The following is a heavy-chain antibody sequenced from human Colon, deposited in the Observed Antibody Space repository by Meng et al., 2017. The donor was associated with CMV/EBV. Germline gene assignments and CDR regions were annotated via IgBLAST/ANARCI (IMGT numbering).Heavy chain of an antibody. CDR3: ARDLREGDAYFDS. CDR2: IRVKANRYTT. J-gene: IGHJ4*02. D-gene: IGHD5-24*01. Sequence: SGDRFSDYYMGWVRQTPGKGLEWVGRIRVKANRYTTEYAASVKDRFIISRDDSRNLLYLQMNGLRTEDTAVYYCARDLREGDAYFDSWGQGILVTVSS. V-gene: IGHV3-72*01. CDR1: GDRFSDYY.